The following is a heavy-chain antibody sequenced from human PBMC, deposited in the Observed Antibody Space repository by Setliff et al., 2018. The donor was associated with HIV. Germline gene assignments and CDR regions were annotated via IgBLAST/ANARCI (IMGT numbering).Heavy chain of an antibody. D-gene: IGHD3-10*01. CDR1: GYKFSINV. CDR3: ARGPAGESYGMDV. V-gene: IGHV1-18*01. Sequence: VASVKVSCKTSGYKFSINVINWVRQAPGQGLEWMGWVSGYDSHANYAQKLQGRVIMTSDRSTTTAYMELKNLTSDDTAVYYCARGPAGESYGMDVWGQGTTVTVSS. J-gene: IGHJ6*02. CDR2: VSGYDSHA.